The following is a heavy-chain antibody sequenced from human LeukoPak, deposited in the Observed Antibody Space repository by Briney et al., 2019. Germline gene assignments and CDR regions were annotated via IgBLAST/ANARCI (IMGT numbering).Heavy chain of an antibody. CDR2: MNPNSGNT. V-gene: IGHV1-8*01. CDR3: ARGRIKLRYFVSPRSYYYYGMDV. Sequence: ASVKVSCKASGYTFTSYDINWVRQATGQGLEWMGWMNPNSGNTGYAQKFQGRVNMTRNTSISTAYMELRSLRSEDTAVYYCARGRIKLRYFVSPRSYYYYGMDVWGQGTTVTVSS. CDR1: GYTFTSYD. D-gene: IGHD3-9*01. J-gene: IGHJ6*02.